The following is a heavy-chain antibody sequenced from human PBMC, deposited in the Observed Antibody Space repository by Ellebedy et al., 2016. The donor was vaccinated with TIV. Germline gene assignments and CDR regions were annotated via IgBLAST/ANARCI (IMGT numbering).Heavy chain of an antibody. J-gene: IGHJ5*02. CDR1: GYTFTSYG. CDR3: ARDRYIKRIAWFDP. V-gene: IGHV1-18*04. Sequence: AASVKVSCKASGYTFTSYGISWVRQAPGQGLEWMGWISGYNGNTNYPQKLQGRVTMTTDTSTSTAYMELRSLRSDDTAVYYCARDRYIKRIAWFDPWGQGTLVTVSS. D-gene: IGHD2-2*02. CDR2: ISGYNGNT.